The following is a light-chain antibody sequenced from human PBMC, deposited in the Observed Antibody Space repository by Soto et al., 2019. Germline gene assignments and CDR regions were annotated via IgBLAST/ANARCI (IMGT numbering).Light chain of an antibody. CDR3: QSYDSSLSGTV. Sequence: QSVLTQPPSVSGAPGQRVTISCTGSSSNIGAGYDVYWYQQLPGTAPKLLIYGHTNRPSGVPDRFSGSKSGTSASLAITGLQAEDEANYYCQSYDSSLSGTVFGGGTKVTVL. CDR1: SSNIGAGYD. CDR2: GHT. J-gene: IGLJ2*01. V-gene: IGLV1-40*01.